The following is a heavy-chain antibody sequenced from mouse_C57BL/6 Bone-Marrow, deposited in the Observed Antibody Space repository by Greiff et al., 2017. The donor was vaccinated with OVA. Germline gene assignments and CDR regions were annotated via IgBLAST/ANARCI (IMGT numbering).Heavy chain of an antibody. V-gene: IGHV1-55*01. CDR1: GYTFTSYW. CDR2: IYPGSGST. J-gene: IGHJ1*03. CDR3: ARWYYGSRWWYFDV. Sequence: QVQLQQSGAELVKPGASVKMSCKASGYTFTSYWITWVKQRPGQGLEWIGDIYPGSGSTNYNEKFKSKATLTVDTSSSTAYMQLSSLTSEDSAVYYCARWYYGSRWWYFDVWGTGTTVTVSS. D-gene: IGHD1-1*01.